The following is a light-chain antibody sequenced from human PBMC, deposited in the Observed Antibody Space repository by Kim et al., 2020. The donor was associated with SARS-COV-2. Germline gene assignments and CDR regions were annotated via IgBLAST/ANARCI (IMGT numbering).Light chain of an antibody. CDR1: QSVSSSY. CDR2: GAS. Sequence: SPGERATLSCRPSQSVSSSYLAWYQQKPGQAPRLLIYGASSRATGIPDRFSGSGSGTDFTLTISRLEPEDFAVYYCQQYGSSSMYTFGQGTKLEIK. V-gene: IGKV3-20*01. J-gene: IGKJ2*01. CDR3: QQYGSSSMYT.